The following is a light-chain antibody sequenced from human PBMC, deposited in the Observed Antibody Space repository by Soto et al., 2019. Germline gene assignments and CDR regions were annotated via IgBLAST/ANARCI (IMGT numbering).Light chain of an antibody. J-gene: IGKJ2*03. CDR3: QPYHVYYS. CDR2: GAS. V-gene: IGKV1-12*01. Sequence: DIKVDLYPSAVSASVEDKITSTFRASQGISHWVAWYQQKPGKAPNLLIYGASSLQSGVPSRFSGSGSGKDFNLSIRSLQAEEFSTSYCQPYHVYYSCGQGTKVDIK. CDR1: QGISHW.